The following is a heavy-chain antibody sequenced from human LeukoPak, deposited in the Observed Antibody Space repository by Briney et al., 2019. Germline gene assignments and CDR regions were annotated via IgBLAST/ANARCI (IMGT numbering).Heavy chain of an antibody. V-gene: IGHV4-31*03. CDR3: ARGYGSGSSRLRTWFDP. D-gene: IGHD3-10*01. CDR2: IYYSGST. CDR1: GGSISSGGNY. J-gene: IGHJ5*02. Sequence: PSETLSLTCTVSGGSISSGGNYWSWIRQHPGKGLEWIGYIYYSGSTYYNPSLKSRVTISVDTSKNQFSLKLSSVTAADTAVYYCARGYGSGSSRLRTWFDPWGQGTLVTVSS.